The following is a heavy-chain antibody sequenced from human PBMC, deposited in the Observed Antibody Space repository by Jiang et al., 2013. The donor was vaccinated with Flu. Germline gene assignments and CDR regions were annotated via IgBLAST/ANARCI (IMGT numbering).Heavy chain of an antibody. D-gene: IGHD3-22*01. Sequence: SGAEVKKPGSSVKVSCKASGGTFSSYAISWVRQAPGQGLEWMGGIIPIFGTANYAQKFQGRVTITADESTSTAYMELSSLRSEDTAVYYCARRRPSDYDTSGYGGYAGELFDYVGQGTLVTVSS. J-gene: IGHJ4*02. CDR1: GGTFSSYA. CDR3: ARRRPSDYDTSGYGGYAGELFDY. V-gene: IGHV1-69*01. CDR2: IIPIFGTA.